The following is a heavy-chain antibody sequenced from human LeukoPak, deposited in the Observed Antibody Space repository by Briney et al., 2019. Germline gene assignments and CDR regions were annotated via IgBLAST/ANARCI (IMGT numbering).Heavy chain of an antibody. CDR2: ISYDGSNK. CDR1: GFTFSSYA. Sequence: GGSLRLSCAASGFTFSSYAMHWVRQAPGKGLEWVAVISYDGSNKYYADSVKGRFTISRDNSKNTPYLQMNSLRAEDTAVYYCATNPGIAVAGNVYWGQGTLVTVSS. V-gene: IGHV3-30-3*01. J-gene: IGHJ4*02. D-gene: IGHD6-19*01. CDR3: ATNPGIAVAGNVY.